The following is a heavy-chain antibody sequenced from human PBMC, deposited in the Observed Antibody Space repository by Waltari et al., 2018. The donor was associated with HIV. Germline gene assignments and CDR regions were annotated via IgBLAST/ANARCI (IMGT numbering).Heavy chain of an antibody. Sequence: QEQLVESGGGVAKPGRSLRLSCSASGFIFGDYAMHWVRQAPGKGMEWVGLISFDGNNAYYADSVKGRFTISRDNSKNTMSLQMNSLRSDDTALYYCARTIFGVMITSDYFYGLDVWGQGTTVTVS. CDR2: ISFDGNNA. CDR3: ARTIFGVMITSDYFYGLDV. CDR1: GFIFGDYA. V-gene: IGHV3-30-3*01. D-gene: IGHD3-3*01. J-gene: IGHJ6*02.